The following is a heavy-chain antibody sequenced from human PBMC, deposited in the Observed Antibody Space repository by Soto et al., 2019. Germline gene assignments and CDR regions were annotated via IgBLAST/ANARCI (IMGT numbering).Heavy chain of an antibody. J-gene: IGHJ4*02. D-gene: IGHD6-13*01. CDR2: MSYRGTT. V-gene: IGHV4-59*08. CDR1: GGSISNYY. CDR3: ASRDSSSWSIDY. Sequence: QVQLQESGPGLVKPSETLSLTCTVSGGSISNYYWSWIRQPPGKGLEWIGFMSYRGTTNYNPSLKSRVTISVDTSKNQFSLNLSSVTAADTAVYYCASRDSSSWSIDYWGQGTLVTVSS.